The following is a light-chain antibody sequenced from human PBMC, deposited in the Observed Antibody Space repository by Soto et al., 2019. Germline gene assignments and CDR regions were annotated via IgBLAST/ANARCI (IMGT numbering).Light chain of an antibody. CDR3: HQYNNWPLT. CDR2: GAS. CDR1: QSVGSN. J-gene: IGKJ1*01. V-gene: IGKV3-15*01. Sequence: EMVITQSPATLSLSPGERATLSCRASQSVGSNLAWYQQKPGQAPRLLIYGASTRVTGIPARFSGSGSGTEFTLTISSLQSEDLAFYYCHQYNNWPLTFGQGTRVEI.